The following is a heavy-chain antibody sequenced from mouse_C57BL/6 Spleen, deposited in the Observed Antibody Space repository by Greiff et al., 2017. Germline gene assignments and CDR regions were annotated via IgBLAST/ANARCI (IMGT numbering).Heavy chain of an antibody. Sequence: VQLQQSGAELARPGASVKMSCKASGYTFTSYTMHWVKQRPEQGLEWIGYINPSSGYTKYNQKFKDKATLTADKSSSTAYMQLSSLTSEDSAVYYCASLGANYFDYWGQGTTLTVSS. CDR3: ASLGANYFDY. CDR1: GYTFTSYT. J-gene: IGHJ2*01. CDR2: INPSSGYT. V-gene: IGHV1-4*01.